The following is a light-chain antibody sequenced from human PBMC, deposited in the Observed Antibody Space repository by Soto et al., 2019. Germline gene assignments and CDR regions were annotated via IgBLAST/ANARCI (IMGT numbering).Light chain of an antibody. J-gene: IGKJ3*01. Sequence: TQSPATLSVSPGERATLSCRASQSVSSNLAWYQQTPGQAPRLLIYDASTRATGIPARFSGSGSGTEFTLTISSLQSEDFAVYYCQQYNNWPLFGPGTKVDIK. CDR1: QSVSSN. V-gene: IGKV3-15*01. CDR2: DAS. CDR3: QQYNNWPL.